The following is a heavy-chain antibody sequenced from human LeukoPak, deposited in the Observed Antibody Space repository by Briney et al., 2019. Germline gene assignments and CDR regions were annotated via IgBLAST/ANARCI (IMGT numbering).Heavy chain of an antibody. CDR1: GFAFSDFW. V-gene: IGHV3-7*01. D-gene: IGHD2-15*01. Sequence: GGSLRLSCAASGFAFSDFWMSWVLQAPGKGLEWVANIRHDGNAKNYVPSVRGRFTISRDNAKNSLYLQMNSLTVEDTAVYYCVTSHDSAGNDWGQGTLVTVSS. CDR2: IRHDGNAK. J-gene: IGHJ4*02. CDR3: VTSHDSAGND.